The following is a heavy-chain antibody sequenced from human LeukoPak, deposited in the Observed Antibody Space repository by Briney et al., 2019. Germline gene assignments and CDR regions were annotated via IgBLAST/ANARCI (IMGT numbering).Heavy chain of an antibody. CDR1: GYTFTSYG. CDR2: ISAYNGNT. CDR3: AXDQGIVGARDAFDI. Sequence: ASVKVSCKASGYTFTSYGISWVRQAPGQGLEWMGWISAYNGNTNYAQKLQGRVTMTTDTSTSTAYMELRSLRSDDTAVYYCAXDQGIVGARDAFDIWGQGTMVTVSS. J-gene: IGHJ3*02. V-gene: IGHV1-18*01. D-gene: IGHD1-26*01.